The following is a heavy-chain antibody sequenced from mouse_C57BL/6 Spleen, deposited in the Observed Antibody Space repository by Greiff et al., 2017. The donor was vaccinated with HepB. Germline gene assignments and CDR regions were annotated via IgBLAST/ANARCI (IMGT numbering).Heavy chain of an antibody. J-gene: IGHJ3*01. CDR1: GYTFTDYY. V-gene: IGHV1-76*01. Sequence: QVQLQQSGAELVRPGASVKLSCKASGYTFTDYYINWVKQRPGQGLEWIARIYPGSGNTYYNEKFKGKATLTAEKSSSTAYMQLSSLTSEDSAVYFCARDDYDEEGRAYWGQGTLVTVSA. D-gene: IGHD2-4*01. CDR2: IYPGSGNT. CDR3: ARDDYDEEGRAY.